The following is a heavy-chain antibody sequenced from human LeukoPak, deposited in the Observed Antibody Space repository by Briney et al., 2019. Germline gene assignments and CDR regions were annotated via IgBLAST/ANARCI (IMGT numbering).Heavy chain of an antibody. CDR2: INHSGST. J-gene: IGHJ4*02. Sequence: SETLSLTCAVYGGSFSGYYWSWIRQPPGKGLEWIGEINHSGSTNYNPSLKSRVTISVDTSKNQFSLKPSSVTAADTAVYYCARWGYDFWSGYQHQRVFDYWGQGTLVTVSS. CDR1: GGSFSGYY. CDR3: ARWGYDFWSGYQHQRVFDY. D-gene: IGHD3-3*01. V-gene: IGHV4-34*01.